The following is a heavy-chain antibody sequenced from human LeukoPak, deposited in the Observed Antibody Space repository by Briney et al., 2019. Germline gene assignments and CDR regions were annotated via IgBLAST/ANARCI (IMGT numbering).Heavy chain of an antibody. CDR1: GDSISSYY. CDR3: ARDRSLGIIDY. CDR2: IYYSGST. D-gene: IGHD3-16*01. Sequence: SETLSLTCIVSGDSISSYYWSWIRQPPGKGLEWIGYIYYSGSTNYNPSLKSRVTISIDASKNHFSLKLRSVTAADTAVYYCARDRSLGIIDYWGQGTLVTVSS. V-gene: IGHV4-59*01. J-gene: IGHJ4*02.